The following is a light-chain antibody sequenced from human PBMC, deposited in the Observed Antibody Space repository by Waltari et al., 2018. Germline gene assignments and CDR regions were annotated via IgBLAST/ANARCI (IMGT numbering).Light chain of an antibody. Sequence: SYELTQPPSVSVSPGQTASITCSGDKLGDKNACGYQQKPGHSPVLVIYQDSKRPSGIPERFAGSNAGNTATLTISGTQAMDEADYYCQAWDSSTHVVFGGGTKLAVL. J-gene: IGLJ2*01. CDR2: QDS. CDR3: QAWDSSTHVV. V-gene: IGLV3-1*01. CDR1: KLGDKN.